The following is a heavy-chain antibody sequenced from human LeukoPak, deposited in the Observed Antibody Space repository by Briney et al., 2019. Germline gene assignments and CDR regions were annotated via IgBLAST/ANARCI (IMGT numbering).Heavy chain of an antibody. CDR3: ARYSGGRYFDY. V-gene: IGHV3-64*01. J-gene: IGHJ4*02. D-gene: IGHD6-19*01. Sequence: GSLGLSCAASGFSFSGYSMHWVRQAPGKGLEYVSAINSNGGSTYYANSVKGRFTISRDNSKDTLYLQMGSLRAEDMAVYYCARYSGGRYFDYWGQGTLVTVSS. CDR1: GFSFSGYS. CDR2: INSNGGST.